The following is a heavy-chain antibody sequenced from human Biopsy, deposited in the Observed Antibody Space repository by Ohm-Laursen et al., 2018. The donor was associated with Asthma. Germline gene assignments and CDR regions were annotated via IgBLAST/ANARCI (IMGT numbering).Heavy chain of an antibody. CDR2: IYYSGST. D-gene: IGHD6-6*01. CDR1: GGSISSGAYY. CDR3: ARASLAARANWFDP. J-gene: IGHJ5*02. V-gene: IGHV4-30-4*02. Sequence: SDTLSLTCTVSGGSISSGAYYWSWIRQPPGKGLEWIGYIYYSGSTSHNPSLTSRLTISVDTSKNQFSLKLTSVTAADTAVYYCARASLAARANWFDPWGQGTLVSVSS.